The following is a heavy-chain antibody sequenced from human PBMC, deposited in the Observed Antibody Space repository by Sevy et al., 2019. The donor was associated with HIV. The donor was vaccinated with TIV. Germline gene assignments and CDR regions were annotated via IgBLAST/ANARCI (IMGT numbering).Heavy chain of an antibody. CDR1: GFTFGDYA. D-gene: IGHD3-22*01. J-gene: IGHJ4*02. Sequence: GGSLRLSCTASGFTFGDYAMSWFRQAPGKGLEWVGFIRSKAYGGTTEYAASVKGRFTISRDDSKSIAYLQMNSLKTEDTAVYYCTRNSDYYDSIGYYDYWGQGTLVTVSS. CDR2: IRSKAYGGTT. V-gene: IGHV3-49*03. CDR3: TRNSDYYDSIGYYDY.